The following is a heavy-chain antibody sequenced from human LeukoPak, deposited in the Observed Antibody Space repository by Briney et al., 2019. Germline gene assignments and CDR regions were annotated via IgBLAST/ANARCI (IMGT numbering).Heavy chain of an antibody. CDR2: INHSGST. CDR1: GGSFSAYY. J-gene: IGHJ6*02. D-gene: IGHD3-3*01. CDR3: ARGGMHLEWLLYGMDV. V-gene: IGHV4-34*01. Sequence: SETLSLTCAVFGGSFSAYYWTWIRQPPGKGLEWIGEINHSGSTNYNPSLKSRVTISVDTSKNQFSLKLSSVTAADTAVYYCARGGMHLEWLLYGMDVWGQGTTVTVSS.